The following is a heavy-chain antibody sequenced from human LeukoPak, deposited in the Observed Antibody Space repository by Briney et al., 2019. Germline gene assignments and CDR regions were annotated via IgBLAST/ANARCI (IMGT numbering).Heavy chain of an antibody. CDR3: ARENGYCSGANCYSYFDS. V-gene: IGHV3-7*01. CDR1: GFTLSHFW. D-gene: IGHD2-15*01. Sequence: PGGSLRPSCAASGFTLSHFWMSWVRQAPGKGLEWVAYIKKTGGETYYMDSVEGRFTITRDNSRDSVFLHMCGLRAEDTAVYFCARENGYCSGANCYSYFDSWGQGTLVTVSS. CDR2: IKKTGGET. J-gene: IGHJ4*02.